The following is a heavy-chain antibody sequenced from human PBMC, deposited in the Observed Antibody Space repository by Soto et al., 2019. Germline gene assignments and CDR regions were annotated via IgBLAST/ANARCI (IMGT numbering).Heavy chain of an antibody. V-gene: IGHV4-31*03. Sequence: SESLSLTCTFSGGSICSWGFSLRWIRQHPGKGLEWIGYIYYSGSTYYNPSLKSRVTISVDTSKNQFSLKLSSVTAADTAVYYCARDSLSGDYAYFDYWGQGTLVTVSS. D-gene: IGHD4-17*01. CDR1: GGSICSWGFS. CDR3: ARDSLSGDYAYFDY. J-gene: IGHJ4*02. CDR2: IYYSGST.